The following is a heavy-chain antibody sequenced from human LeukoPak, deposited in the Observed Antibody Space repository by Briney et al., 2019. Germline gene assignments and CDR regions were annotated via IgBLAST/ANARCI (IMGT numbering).Heavy chain of an antibody. J-gene: IGHJ6*03. V-gene: IGHV4-34*01. Sequence: SETLSLTCAVYGGSFSGYYWSWIRQPPGKGLEWIGEINHSGSTNYNPSLKSRVTISVDTSKNQFSLKLSSVTAADTAVYYCARTEGEGYYYYYMDVWGKGTTVTVSS. CDR3: ARTEGEGYYYYYMDV. CDR2: INHSGST. CDR1: GGSFSGYY.